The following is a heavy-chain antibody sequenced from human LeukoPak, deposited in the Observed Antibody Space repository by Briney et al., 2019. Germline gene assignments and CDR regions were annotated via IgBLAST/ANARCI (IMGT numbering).Heavy chain of an antibody. D-gene: IGHD4-17*01. CDR3: ARDTAENWFDP. CDR1: GGSISSSSYY. V-gene: IGHV4-39*07. J-gene: IGHJ5*02. CDR2: IYYSGST. Sequence: SETLSLTCTVSGGSISSSSYYWGWIRQPPGKGLEWIGSIYYSGSTYYNPSLKSRVTISVDTSKNQFSLKLSSVTAADTAVYYCARDTAENWFDPWGQGTLVTVSS.